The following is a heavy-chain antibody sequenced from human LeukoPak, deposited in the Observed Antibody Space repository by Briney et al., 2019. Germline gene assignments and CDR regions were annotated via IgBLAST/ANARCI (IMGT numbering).Heavy chain of an antibody. Sequence: GGSLRLSCAASGFTFSSYAMHLVRQAPGKGLEWVAVISYDGSNKYYADSVKGRFTISRDNSKNTLYLQMNSLRAEDTAVYYCARVGSYSFDYWGQGTLVTVSS. CDR3: ARVGSYSFDY. V-gene: IGHV3-30-3*01. J-gene: IGHJ4*02. D-gene: IGHD1-26*01. CDR2: ISYDGSNK. CDR1: GFTFSSYA.